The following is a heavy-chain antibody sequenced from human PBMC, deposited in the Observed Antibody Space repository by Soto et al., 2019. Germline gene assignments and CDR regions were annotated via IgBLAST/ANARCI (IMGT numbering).Heavy chain of an antibody. CDR1: GFTFSGSA. J-gene: IGHJ4*02. CDR3: ISGDSSGWDPPRY. CDR2: IRSKANSYAT. D-gene: IGHD6-19*01. V-gene: IGHV3-73*01. Sequence: PXGSLRLSCAASGFTFSGSAMHWVRQASGKGLEWVGRIRSKANSYATAYAASVKGRFTISRDDSKNTACLQMNSLKTEDTAVYYCISGDSSGWDPPRYWGQGTLVTVS.